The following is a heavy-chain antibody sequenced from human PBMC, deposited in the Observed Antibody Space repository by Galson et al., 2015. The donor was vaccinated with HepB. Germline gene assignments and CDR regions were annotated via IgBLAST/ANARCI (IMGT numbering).Heavy chain of an antibody. CDR3: ATLYYDFWSGSSLAYHYYYMDA. CDR2: IKRKIDGGTI. J-gene: IGHJ6*03. D-gene: IGHD3-3*01. V-gene: IGHV3-15*07. CDR1: GFTFRNTW. Sequence: SLRLSCAASGFTFRNTWMNWVRQAPGKGLEWVGRIKRKIDGGTIDYAAPVKGRFIISRDDSKNMVYMEMNSLKTEDTAVYYCATLYYDFWSGSSLAYHYYYMDAWGKGTTAAVSS.